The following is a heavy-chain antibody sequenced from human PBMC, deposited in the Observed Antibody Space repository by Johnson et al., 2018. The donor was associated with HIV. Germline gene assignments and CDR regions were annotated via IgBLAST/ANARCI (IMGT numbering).Heavy chain of an antibody. J-gene: IGHJ3*02. CDR2: ISYDGSNK. CDR1: GFTFSSYA. D-gene: IGHD4-17*01. V-gene: IGHV3-30-3*01. CDR3: AKDQYRRLTTVAVI. Sequence: QVQLVESGGGVVQPGGSLRVSCAASGFTFSSYAMHWVRQAPGKGLEWVTIISYDGSNKYYADSVKGRFTISRDNSKNTVYLQMNSLRAEDTAVYYCAKDQYRRLTTVAVIWGQGTMVTVSS.